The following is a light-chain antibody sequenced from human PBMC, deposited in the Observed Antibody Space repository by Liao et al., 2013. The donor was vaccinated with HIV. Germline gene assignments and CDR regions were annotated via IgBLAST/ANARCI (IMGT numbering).Light chain of an antibody. CDR3: QLWDKTSDLPWV. V-gene: IGLV3-1*01. CDR2: EDS. CDR1: GLGNKF. J-gene: IGLJ3*02. Sequence: SFDLTQPPSMAVSAGQTATITCSGQGLGNKFTCWFQQRPGQSPIMIIYEDSKRPSGIPERFSGSNSGNTATLTISTVEPGDEANYYCQLWDKTSDLPWVFGGGTKLTVL.